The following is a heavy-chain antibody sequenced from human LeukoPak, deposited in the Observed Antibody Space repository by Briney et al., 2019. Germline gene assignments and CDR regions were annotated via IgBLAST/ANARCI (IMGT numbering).Heavy chain of an antibody. Sequence: GESLKISCKGSGYSFTTYWIGRVRQMAGKGLEWMGIIYPGDSDTRYSPSFQGQVTISADKSINTAYLQWSSLKASDTAMYYCARTLYYDSSGYRPDYWGQGTQVTVSS. V-gene: IGHV5-51*01. J-gene: IGHJ4*02. D-gene: IGHD3-22*01. CDR3: ARTLYYDSSGYRPDY. CDR2: IYPGDSDT. CDR1: GYSFTTYW.